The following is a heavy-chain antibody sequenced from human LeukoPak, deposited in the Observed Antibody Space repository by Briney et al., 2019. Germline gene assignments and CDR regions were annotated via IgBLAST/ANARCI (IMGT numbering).Heavy chain of an antibody. CDR1: GFIFSSYA. CDR3: AKERSFGTWLGDY. V-gene: IGHV3-23*01. CDR2: ISGSGGST. Sequence: PGGSLRLSCAASGFIFSSYAMTWVRQAPGKGPEWVSAISGSGGSTYYADSVKGRFTISRDNSKNTLYMQMNSLRAEDTAVYYCAKERSFGTWLGDYWAREPRSPSPQ. D-gene: IGHD2/OR15-2a*01. J-gene: IGHJ4*02.